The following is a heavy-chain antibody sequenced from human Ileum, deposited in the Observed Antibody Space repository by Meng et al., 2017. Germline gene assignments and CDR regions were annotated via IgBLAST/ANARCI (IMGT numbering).Heavy chain of an antibody. Sequence: GGSLRLSCAASGFTFSSYWMHWVRQAPGKGLVWVSRINSDGGITNYADSVKGRFTISRDNAKNTLYLQMNSLRVEDTAVYYCARGSGYSAYNWGQGTLVTVSS. V-gene: IGHV3-74*01. D-gene: IGHD5-12*01. CDR2: INSDGGIT. J-gene: IGHJ4*02. CDR1: GFTFSSYW. CDR3: ARGSGYSAYN.